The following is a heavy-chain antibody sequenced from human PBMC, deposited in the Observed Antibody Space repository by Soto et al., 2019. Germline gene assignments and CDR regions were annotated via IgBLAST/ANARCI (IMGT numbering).Heavy chain of an antibody. Sequence: QVLLVQSGAEVKKPGSSVKISCKASGGSFGNSAINWVRQTPGQGLEWLGGFIPAYRTLNFAQKFKGRVTITADESTGTAFMTLSGLLSNDAAVYYCATGVIWIGYFTVDSWGQGTRVTVSS. CDR2: FIPAYRTL. D-gene: IGHD3-3*01. CDR3: ATGVIWIGYFTVDS. J-gene: IGHJ4*02. CDR1: GGSFGNSA. V-gene: IGHV1-69*01.